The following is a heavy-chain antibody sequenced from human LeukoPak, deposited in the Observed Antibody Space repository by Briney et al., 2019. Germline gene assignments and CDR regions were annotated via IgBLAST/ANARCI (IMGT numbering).Heavy chain of an antibody. CDR1: GYTFTSYD. V-gene: IGHV1-8*01. CDR3: ARGPPNWGYDY. CDR2: MSPNSDDT. D-gene: IGHD7-27*01. Sequence: ASVNVSCKASGYTFTSYDFNWVRQATGQRPEWMGWMSPNSDDTGYAQKFQDRVTMTRNTSISTAYMEPSSLRSDDTAVYYCARGPPNWGYDYWGPGTLVTVSS. J-gene: IGHJ4*02.